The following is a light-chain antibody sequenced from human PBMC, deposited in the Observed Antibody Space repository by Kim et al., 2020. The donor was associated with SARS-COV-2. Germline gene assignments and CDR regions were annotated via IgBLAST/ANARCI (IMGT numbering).Light chain of an antibody. CDR1: KLGDKY. Sequence: SYELTQPPSVSVSPGQTASITCSGEKLGDKYACWYQQKPGQSPVLVIYQDTNRSSGIPERFSGSNSGNTATLTISGTQAMDEADYYCQAWDSSTPVFGGGTQLTVL. CDR2: QDT. J-gene: IGLJ2*01. V-gene: IGLV3-1*01. CDR3: QAWDSSTPV.